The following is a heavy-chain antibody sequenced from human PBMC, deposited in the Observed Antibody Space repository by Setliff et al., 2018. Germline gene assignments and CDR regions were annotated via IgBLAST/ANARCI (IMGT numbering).Heavy chain of an antibody. Sequence: PGGSLRLSCVASGLTFSGYSLDWVRQAPGKGLECVSYISATSGNIYYADSVKGRFTISRDDAKNSLYLQMKSLRAEDTAVYHCARGGKTAFDMWGQGTMVTVSS. CDR3: ARGGKTAFDM. V-gene: IGHV3-48*01. CDR1: GLTFSGYS. CDR2: ISATSGNI. J-gene: IGHJ3*02. D-gene: IGHD1-26*01.